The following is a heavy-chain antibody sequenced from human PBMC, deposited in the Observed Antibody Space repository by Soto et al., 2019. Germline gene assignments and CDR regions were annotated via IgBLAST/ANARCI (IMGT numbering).Heavy chain of an antibody. CDR3: ARHRGSGTPTRGFDY. CDR1: GGSISSAGYY. Sequence: SETLSLTCTVSGGSISSAGYYWGWIRQPPGKGLEWIGTMYDSGNTYYNPSLKSRITISVDTYKDQFSLKLSSATAADTAVYYCARHRGSGTPTRGFDYWGQGTLVTVSS. D-gene: IGHD3-10*01. J-gene: IGHJ4*02. CDR2: MYDSGNT. V-gene: IGHV4-39*01.